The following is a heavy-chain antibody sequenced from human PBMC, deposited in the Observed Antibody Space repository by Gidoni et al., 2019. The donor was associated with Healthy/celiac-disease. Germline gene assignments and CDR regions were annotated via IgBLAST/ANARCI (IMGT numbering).Heavy chain of an antibody. CDR2: SSGSGGST. D-gene: IGHD4-17*01. J-gene: IGHJ4*02. CDR3: ARLDDYGDYESSGVGDY. V-gene: IGHV3-23*01. Sequence: EVQLLESGGGLVQPGGSLRLSCAASRFTFSSYAMSCVRQAPGKGLEWVSASSGSGGSTYYADSVKGRFTISRDNAKNTLYLQMNSLRAEDTAVYYCARLDDYGDYESSGVGDYWGQGTLVTVSS. CDR1: RFTFSSYA.